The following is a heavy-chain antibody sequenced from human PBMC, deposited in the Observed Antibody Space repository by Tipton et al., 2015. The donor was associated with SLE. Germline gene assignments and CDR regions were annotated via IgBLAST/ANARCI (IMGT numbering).Heavy chain of an antibody. J-gene: IGHJ6*02. V-gene: IGHV4-61*02. CDR2: SYTSGST. CDR3: ARHFGLVGSTVFYFFGLDV. D-gene: IGHD1-26*01. Sequence: TLSLTCTVSGVSISSGNYYWSWIRQPSGKGLEWIGRSYTSGSTKYNPSRKSRVTISSDTSKNQVSLNLTSVSAADPAVYYCARHFGLVGSTVFYFFGLDVWGLGTTVTVSS. CDR1: GVSISSGNYY.